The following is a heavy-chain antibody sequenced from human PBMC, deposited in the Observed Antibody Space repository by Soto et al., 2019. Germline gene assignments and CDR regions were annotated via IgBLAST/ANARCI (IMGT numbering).Heavy chain of an antibody. Sequence: ASVKVSCKASGYTFTGYYMHWVRQAPGQGLEWMGWINPNSGGTNYAQKFQGWVTMTRDTSISTAYMELSRLRSDDTAVYYCARAPGTQDQTLKAAAAHGHVFDYWSQGTLVTVSS. CDR1: GYTFTGYY. D-gene: IGHD6-13*01. J-gene: IGHJ4*02. CDR2: INPNSGGT. V-gene: IGHV1-2*04. CDR3: ARAPGTQDQTLKAAAAHGHVFDY.